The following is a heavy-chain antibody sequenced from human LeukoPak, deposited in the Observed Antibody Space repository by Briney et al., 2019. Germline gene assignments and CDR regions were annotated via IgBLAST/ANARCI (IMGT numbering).Heavy chain of an antibody. J-gene: IGHJ4*02. Sequence: SETLSLTCTVPGGSISSYYWSWIRQPPGKGLEWIGYIYYSGSTNYNPSLKSPVTISVDTSKNQFSLKLSSVTAADTAVYYCARDRRCSSTSCPPDYWGQGTLVTVSS. CDR2: IYYSGST. D-gene: IGHD2-2*01. CDR1: GGSISSYY. CDR3: ARDRRCSSTSCPPDY. V-gene: IGHV4-59*01.